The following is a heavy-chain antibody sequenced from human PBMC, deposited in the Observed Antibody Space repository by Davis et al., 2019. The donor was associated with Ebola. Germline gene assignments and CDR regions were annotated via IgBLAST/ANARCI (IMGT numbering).Heavy chain of an antibody. CDR3: ASISRYYYYGMDV. J-gene: IGHJ6*02. CDR2: IKQDGSEK. CDR1: GFTFSSYW. Sequence: PGGSLRLSCAASGFTFSSYWMSWVRQAPGKGLEWVANIKQDGSEKYYVDSVKGRFTISRDNAKNSLYLQMNSLRAEDTAVYYCASISRYYYYGMDVWGQGTTVTVSS. V-gene: IGHV3-7*01. D-gene: IGHD3-16*01.